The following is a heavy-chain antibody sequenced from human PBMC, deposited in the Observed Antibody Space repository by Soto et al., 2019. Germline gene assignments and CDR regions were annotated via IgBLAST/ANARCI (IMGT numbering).Heavy chain of an antibody. CDR3: ARRRRIQLSSNFDY. J-gene: IGHJ4*02. CDR2: IYYSGST. D-gene: IGHD5-18*01. Sequence: SETLSLTCTVSGGSISSSSYYWGWIRQPPGKGLEWIGSIYYSGSTYYNPSLKSRVTISVDTSKNQFSLKLSSVTAADTAVYYCARRRRIQLSSNFDYWGQGTLVTVSS. CDR1: GGSISSSSYY. V-gene: IGHV4-39*01.